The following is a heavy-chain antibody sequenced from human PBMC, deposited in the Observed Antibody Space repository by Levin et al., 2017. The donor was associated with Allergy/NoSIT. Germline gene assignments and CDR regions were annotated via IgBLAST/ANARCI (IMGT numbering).Heavy chain of an antibody. D-gene: IGHD2-8*01. V-gene: IGHV4-34*01. CDR1: GGSFSGYY. CDR3: ARGGRGGAPALMVYAS. Sequence: SETLSLTCAVYGGSFSGYYWSWIRQPPGKGLEWIGEINHSGSTNYNPSLKSRVTISVDTSKNQFSLKLSSVTAADTAVYYCARGGRGGAPALMVYASWGQGTLVTVSS. J-gene: IGHJ5*02. CDR2: INHSGST.